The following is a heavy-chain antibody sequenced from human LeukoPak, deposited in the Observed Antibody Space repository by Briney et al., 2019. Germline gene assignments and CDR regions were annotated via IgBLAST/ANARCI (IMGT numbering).Heavy chain of an antibody. CDR3: AKDEFAFFDFWSGYLGPANYYYYGMDV. J-gene: IGHJ6*02. D-gene: IGHD3-3*01. CDR2: ISGSGGST. CDR1: GFIFSSYA. Sequence: TGGSLRLSCAASGFIFSSYAMSWVRQAPGKGMEWVSAISGSGGSTYYAGSVKGRFTISRDNSKNTLYLQMNSLRAEDTAVYYCAKDEFAFFDFWSGYLGPANYYYYGMDVWGQGTTVIVSS. V-gene: IGHV3-23*01.